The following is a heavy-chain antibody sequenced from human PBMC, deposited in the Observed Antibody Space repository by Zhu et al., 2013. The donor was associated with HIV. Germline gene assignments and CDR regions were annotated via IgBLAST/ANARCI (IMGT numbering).Heavy chain of an antibody. CDR1: GYTFSTYA. Sequence: VQLVQSAGEVKKPGASVKVSCKGYGYTFSTYAISWVRQAPGQGLEWMGWINAYNGHTNYAQKLQGRVTMTIDTSTTTAYMEVRSLTSDDTAVYYCARDLRTVAGAGRSDYWGQGTLVIVSS. CDR2: INAYNGHT. CDR3: ARDLRTVAGAGRSDY. D-gene: IGHD6-19*01. V-gene: IGHV1-18*01. J-gene: IGHJ4*02.